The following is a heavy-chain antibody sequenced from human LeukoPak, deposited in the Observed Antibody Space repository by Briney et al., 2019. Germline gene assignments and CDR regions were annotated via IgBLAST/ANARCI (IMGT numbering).Heavy chain of an antibody. D-gene: IGHD6-13*01. CDR3: ATGYTSNCPYN. Sequence: TPSETLSLTCTVSGGSISSSNYYWGWIRQPPGKGLEWIGTIYYSGSTYYNPSLKSRVTISVDTSKNQFSLKLRSVTAADTAVYYCATGYTSNCPYNWGQGTLVTVSS. CDR2: IYYSGST. CDR1: GGSISSSNYY. J-gene: IGHJ4*02. V-gene: IGHV4-39*01.